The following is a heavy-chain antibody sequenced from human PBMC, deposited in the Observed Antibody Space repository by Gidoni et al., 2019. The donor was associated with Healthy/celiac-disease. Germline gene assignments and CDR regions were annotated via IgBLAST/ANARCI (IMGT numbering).Heavy chain of an antibody. Sequence: QVQLQQWGAGLLKPSVTLSLTCPVYGRSFSGYYWSWIRPPPGKGLEWIAEINHSGSTNYNPSLKSRVTISVDTSKNQFSLKLSSVTAADTAVYYCARGRRIAARPFDYWGQGTLVTVSS. CDR1: GRSFSGYY. CDR3: ARGRRIAARPFDY. CDR2: INHSGST. D-gene: IGHD6-6*01. V-gene: IGHV4-34*01. J-gene: IGHJ4*02.